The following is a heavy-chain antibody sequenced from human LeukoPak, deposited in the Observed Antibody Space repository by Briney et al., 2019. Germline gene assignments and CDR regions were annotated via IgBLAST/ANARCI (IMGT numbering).Heavy chain of an antibody. CDR2: IRSKVYGGTT. D-gene: IGHD4-17*01. V-gene: IGHV3-49*04. CDR1: GFTFGDYV. J-gene: IGHJ4*02. Sequence: GGSLRLSCRASGFTFGDYVMTWVRQAPGKGLEWVGFIRSKVYGGTTEYAASVKGRFIISRDDSKSIAYLQMNSLKTEDTAVYYCTRDYGVFDYWGQGTLVTVSS. CDR3: TRDYGVFDY.